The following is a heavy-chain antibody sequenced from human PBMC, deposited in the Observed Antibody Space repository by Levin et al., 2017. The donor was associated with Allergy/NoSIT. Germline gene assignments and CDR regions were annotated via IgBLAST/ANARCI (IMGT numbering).Heavy chain of an antibody. Sequence: NASETLSLTCTVSRGFITTYYWSWIRQPPGKGLEWIGYINYGGGTNYNPSLKSRVTMSVDTSKNQFSLKLTSVTATDTAVYFCAGDSHSWERWDYWGQGTLVTVSS. CDR2: INYGGGT. J-gene: IGHJ4*02. V-gene: IGHV4-59*01. CDR3: AGDSHSWERWDY. CDR1: RGFITTYY. D-gene: IGHD6-13*01.